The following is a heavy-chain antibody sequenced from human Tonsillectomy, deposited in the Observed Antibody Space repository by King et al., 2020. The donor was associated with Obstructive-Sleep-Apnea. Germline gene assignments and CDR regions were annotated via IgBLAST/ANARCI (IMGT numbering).Heavy chain of an antibody. Sequence: VQLVESGAEVKKPGASVKVSCKASGYTFSTSAITWVRQAPGQGLEWMGWISAYNGNSNDAQKLQGRVTMTTDTSTSPAYMELRSLRSDDTAVYYCARSTRGSYSGREQEKFDYWGQGTLVTVSS. V-gene: IGHV1-18*04. CDR2: ISAYNGNS. CDR1: GYTFSTSA. CDR3: ARSTRGSYSGREQEKFDY. D-gene: IGHD1-26*01. J-gene: IGHJ4*02.